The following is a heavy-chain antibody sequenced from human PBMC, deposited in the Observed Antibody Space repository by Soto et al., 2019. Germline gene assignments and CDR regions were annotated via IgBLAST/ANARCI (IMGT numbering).Heavy chain of an antibody. V-gene: IGHV4-59*01. Sequence: QVQLQESGPGLVKPSETLSLTCTVSGGSISSYYWSWIRQPPGKGLEWIGYIYYSGSTNYNPSLKSRVPISXXTXKXXFSLKLSSVTAADTAVYYCAREGNGSGWRYNWFDPWGQGTLVTVSS. CDR3: AREGNGSGWRYNWFDP. CDR1: GGSISSYY. J-gene: IGHJ5*02. D-gene: IGHD6-19*01. CDR2: IYYSGST.